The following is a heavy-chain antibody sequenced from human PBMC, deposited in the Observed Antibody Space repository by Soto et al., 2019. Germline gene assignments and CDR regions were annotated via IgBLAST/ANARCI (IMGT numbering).Heavy chain of an antibody. CDR2: MYYSGST. V-gene: IGHV4-39*01. CDR3: SRIVVIPAAPDYYNYYGVDV. J-gene: IGHJ6*02. CDR1: GGSISSSSYY. D-gene: IGHD2-2*01. Sequence: SETLSLTCTVSGGSISSSSYYWAWIRQPPGKGLEWIGNMYYSGSTYYNPSLKSRVTMSVDTSKNQFSLKLSSVTAADTSVYYCSRIVVIPAAPDYYNYYGVDVWGQGTTVTVSS.